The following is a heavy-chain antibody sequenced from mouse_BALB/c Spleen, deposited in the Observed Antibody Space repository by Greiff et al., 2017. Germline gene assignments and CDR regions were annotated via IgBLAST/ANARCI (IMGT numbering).Heavy chain of an antibody. D-gene: IGHD3-1*01. CDR2: INPYNDGT. CDR1: GYTFTSYV. Sequence: EVQLQQSGPELVKPGASVKMSCKASGYTFTSYVMHWVKQKPGQGLEWIGYINPYNDGTKYNEKFKGKATLTSDKSSSTAYMELSSLTSEDSAVYYCAREGASSGSDYWGQGTTLTVSS. J-gene: IGHJ2*01. V-gene: IGHV1-14*01. CDR3: AREGASSGSDY.